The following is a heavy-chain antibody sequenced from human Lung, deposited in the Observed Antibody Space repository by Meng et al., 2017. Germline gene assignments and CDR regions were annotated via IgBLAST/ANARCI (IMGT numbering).Heavy chain of an antibody. CDR2: LGAHPGDT. V-gene: IGHV1-18*01. J-gene: IGHJ4*02. CDR3: ARGTPGRSYCDY. Sequence: HVQLLQSGAEVKQPGASLMVPCKASDYTFTGYGVCWVRQAPGQGLEWMAWLGAHPGDTSFAPKFLGRVTVTADTATATAYMELRSLRSDDTAVYYCARGTPGRSYCDYWGLGTLVTVSS. CDR1: DYTFTGYG. D-gene: IGHD3-10*01.